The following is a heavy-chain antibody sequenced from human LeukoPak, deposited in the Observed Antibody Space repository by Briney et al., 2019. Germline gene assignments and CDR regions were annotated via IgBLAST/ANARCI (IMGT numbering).Heavy chain of an antibody. CDR1: GYTFTSYG. CDR2: ISAYNGNT. J-gene: IGHJ5*02. Sequence: ASVKLSCKASGYTFTSYGISWVRQAPGQGLEWMGWISAYNGNTNYAQKLQGRVTMTTDTSTNTAYMELRSLISDDAAVYYCARVAGDYNWFDTWGEGTLVSVSS. V-gene: IGHV1-18*01. D-gene: IGHD7-27*01. CDR3: ARVAGDYNWFDT.